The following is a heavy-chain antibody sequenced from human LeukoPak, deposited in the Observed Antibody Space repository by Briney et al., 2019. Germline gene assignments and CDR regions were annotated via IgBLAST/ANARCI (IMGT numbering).Heavy chain of an antibody. CDR3: ARGTEMATITFDY. CDR1: GYTFTGYY. CDR2: INPNSGGT. V-gene: IGHV1-2*02. J-gene: IGHJ4*02. Sequence: ASVKVPCKASGYTFTGYYMHWVRQAPGQGLEWMGWINPNSGGTNYAQKFQGRVTTTRDTSISTAYMELSRLRSDDTAVYYCARGTEMATITFDYWGQGTLVTVSS. D-gene: IGHD5-24*01.